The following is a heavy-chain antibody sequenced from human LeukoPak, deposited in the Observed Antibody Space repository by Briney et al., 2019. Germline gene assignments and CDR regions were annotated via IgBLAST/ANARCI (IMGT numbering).Heavy chain of an antibody. D-gene: IGHD1-26*01. V-gene: IGHV1-8*01. CDR1: GYTFTSYD. Sequence: ASVTVPCKASGYTFTSYDINWVRPATGQGLEWMGWMNPNSGNTGYAQKFQGRVTMTRNTSISTAYMELSSLRSEDTAVYYCARELSGSYHYYYYGVDVWGQGTTVTVSS. J-gene: IGHJ6*02. CDR3: ARELSGSYHYYYYGVDV. CDR2: MNPNSGNT.